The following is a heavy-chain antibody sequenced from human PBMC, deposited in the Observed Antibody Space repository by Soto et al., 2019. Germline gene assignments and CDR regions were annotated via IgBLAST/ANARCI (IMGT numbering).Heavy chain of an antibody. CDR3: ATGESGSWLLAY. CDR2: IIPTFGTG. V-gene: IGHV1-69*06. D-gene: IGHD6-13*01. J-gene: IGHJ4*02. Sequence: QVQLEQSGAEVKKAGSSVRVSCQASGHTFSTYDISWVRQAPGQGLEWMGGIIPTFGTGHYAQKLQGRVTITADKSTSTAYMELTSLTSEDTAVYYCATGESGSWLLAYWGQGTLVSVSS. CDR1: GHTFSTYD.